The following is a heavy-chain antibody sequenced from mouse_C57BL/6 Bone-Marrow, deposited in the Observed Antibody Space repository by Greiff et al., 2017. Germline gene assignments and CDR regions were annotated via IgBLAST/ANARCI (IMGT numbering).Heavy chain of an antibody. CDR1: GFSLTSYG. D-gene: IGHD1-1*01. J-gene: IGHJ4*01. Sequence: QVQLKQSGPGLVQPSQSLSITCTVSGFSLTSYGVHWVRQPPGKGLEWLGVIWSGGSTDYNAAFISRLSISKDNSKSQVFFKMNSLQADDTAIYYCAKGGYYYGSTSYAMDDWGQGTSVTVSS. V-gene: IGHV2-4*01. CDR2: IWSGGST. CDR3: AKGGYYYGSTSYAMDD.